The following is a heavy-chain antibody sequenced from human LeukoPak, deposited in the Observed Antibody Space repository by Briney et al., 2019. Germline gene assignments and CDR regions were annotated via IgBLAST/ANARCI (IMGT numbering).Heavy chain of an antibody. CDR2: ISSSSSYT. D-gene: IGHD4-17*01. CDR1: GFTFSDYY. CDR3: ARGGDPPRPLGY. J-gene: IGHJ4*02. Sequence: GGSLKLSCAASGFTFSDYYMSWIRQAPGKGLEWVSYISSSSSYTNYADSVKGRFTISRDNAKNSLYLQMNSLRAEDTAVYYCARGGDPPRPLGYWGQGTLVTVSS. V-gene: IGHV3-11*05.